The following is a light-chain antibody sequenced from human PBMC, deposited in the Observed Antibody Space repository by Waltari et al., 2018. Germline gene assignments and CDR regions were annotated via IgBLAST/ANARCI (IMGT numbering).Light chain of an antibody. Sequence: EIVLPQSPGTLSLSPGDRATLSCRASQRVSGNYIAWYQQKPGQAPRLLIYGASSRATGIPDRFSGGGSGTDFTLTITRLDPEDFALYYCQHFGSSPMYTFGPGTKLEI. CDR2: GAS. V-gene: IGKV3-20*01. J-gene: IGKJ2*01. CDR1: QRVSGNY. CDR3: QHFGSSPMYT.